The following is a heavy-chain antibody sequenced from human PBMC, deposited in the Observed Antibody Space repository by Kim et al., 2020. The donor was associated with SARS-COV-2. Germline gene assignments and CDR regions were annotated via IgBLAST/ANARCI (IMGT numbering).Heavy chain of an antibody. V-gene: IGHV4-59*13. D-gene: IGHD1-26*01. CDR2: IFNSGRT. Sequence: SETLSLTCTVSGGSISSYYWSWVRQPPGKGLEWIGYIFNSGRTNYNPSLKSRLTISIDTSKNQFSLKLSSVIAADTAMYFCARASSYYVIDYWGQGTLVTVST. CDR3: ARASSYYVIDY. CDR1: GGSISSYY. J-gene: IGHJ4*02.